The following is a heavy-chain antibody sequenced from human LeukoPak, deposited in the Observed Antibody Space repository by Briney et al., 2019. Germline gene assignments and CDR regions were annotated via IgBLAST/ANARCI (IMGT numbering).Heavy chain of an antibody. CDR2: ISGSGGST. Sequence: PGGSLRLSCAASGFTFTSYAMSWVRQAPGKGLEWVSAISGSGGSTYYADSVKGRFTISRDNSKNTLYLQMNSLRAEDTAVYYCAKADYYYDSSGYYHGDYWGQGTLVTVSS. D-gene: IGHD3-22*01. CDR1: GFTFTSYA. J-gene: IGHJ4*02. V-gene: IGHV3-23*01. CDR3: AKADYYYDSSGYYHGDY.